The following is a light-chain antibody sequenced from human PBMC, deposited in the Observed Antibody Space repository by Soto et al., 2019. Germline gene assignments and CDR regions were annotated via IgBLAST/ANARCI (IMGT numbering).Light chain of an antibody. Sequence: QSALTQPASVSGSPGQSITISCSGTSSDVGGYNYVSWYQQSPGKAPKLLIYEVTNRPSGVSNRFSGSKSANTASLTISGLQAEDAAAYYCSSYTTSSILLFGGGTKLTVL. CDR1: SSDVGGYNY. V-gene: IGLV2-14*01. CDR2: EVT. J-gene: IGLJ3*02. CDR3: SSYTTSSILL.